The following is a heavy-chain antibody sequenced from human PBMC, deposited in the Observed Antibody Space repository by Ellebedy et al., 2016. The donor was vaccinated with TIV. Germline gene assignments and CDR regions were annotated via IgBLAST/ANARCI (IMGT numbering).Heavy chain of an antibody. D-gene: IGHD3-3*01. CDR3: AKEGVDFPCMDV. V-gene: IGHV3-23*01. CDR1: GFTFSSYA. J-gene: IGHJ6*02. Sequence: PGGSLRLSCAASGFTFSSYAMSWVRQAPGKGLEWVSGISVSGGSPSHADSVKGRFTISRDNSKNTLSLQMNSLRAEDTAVYYCAKEGVDFPCMDVWGQGTTVTGSS. CDR2: ISVSGGSP.